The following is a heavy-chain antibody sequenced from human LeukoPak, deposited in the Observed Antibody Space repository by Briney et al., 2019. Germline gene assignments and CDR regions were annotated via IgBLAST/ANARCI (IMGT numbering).Heavy chain of an antibody. V-gene: IGHV4-39*01. J-gene: IGHJ5*02. Sequence: SETLSLTCTVSGDSISESSDYWGWIRQPPGKGLEWIGSIYYSGDTYYNPSLKSRVTISVDTSKNQFSLRLNSVTATDTAVYYCARLNKPGWFDPWGQGTLVTVSS. CDR2: IYYSGDT. CDR1: GDSISESSDY. CDR3: ARLNKPGWFDP. D-gene: IGHD1-14*01.